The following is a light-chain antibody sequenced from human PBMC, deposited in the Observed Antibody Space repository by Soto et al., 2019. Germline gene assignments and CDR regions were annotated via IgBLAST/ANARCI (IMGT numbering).Light chain of an antibody. CDR1: QTISSW. Sequence: IHLTQSPSTLSASVGDRVTITCRASQTISSWLAWYQQKPGKAPKLLIYKASTLKSGVPSRFSGSGSGTEFTLTISSLQPDDFATYYCQQYNSYSFGQGTKVDI. CDR3: QQYNSYS. V-gene: IGKV1-5*03. CDR2: KAS. J-gene: IGKJ1*01.